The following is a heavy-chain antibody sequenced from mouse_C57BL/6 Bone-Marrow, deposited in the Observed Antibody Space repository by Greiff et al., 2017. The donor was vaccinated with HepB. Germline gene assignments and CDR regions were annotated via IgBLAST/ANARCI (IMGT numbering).Heavy chain of an antibody. CDR2: IDPSDSYT. D-gene: IGHD2-5*01. V-gene: IGHV1-50*01. CDR3: ASKRAFGPYYSNYGYYFDY. J-gene: IGHJ2*01. Sequence: VQLQQPGAELVKPGASVKLSCKASGYTFTSYWMQWVNQRPGQGLEWIGEIDPSDSYTNYNQKFKGKATLTVDTSSSTAYMQRSSLTSEDSAVYYWASKRAFGPYYSNYGYYFDYWGQGTTLTVSS. CDR1: GYTFTSYW.